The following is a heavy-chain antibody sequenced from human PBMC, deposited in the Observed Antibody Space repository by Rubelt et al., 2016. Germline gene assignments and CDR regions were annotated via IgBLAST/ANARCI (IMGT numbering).Heavy chain of an antibody. CDR1: GDSISSYY. CDR2: IYYSGST. J-gene: IGHJ3*02. V-gene: IGHV4-59*12. D-gene: IGHD5-24*01. CDR3: ARETYRDGYNTGDAFDI. Sequence: QVQLQESGPGLVKPSETLSLTCTVSGDSISSYYWSWIRQPPGKGLEWIGYIYYSGSTYYNPSLKSRVTISVDASKNQFSLRLSTVTAADTAVYYGARETYRDGYNTGDAFDIWGQGTMVTVAS.